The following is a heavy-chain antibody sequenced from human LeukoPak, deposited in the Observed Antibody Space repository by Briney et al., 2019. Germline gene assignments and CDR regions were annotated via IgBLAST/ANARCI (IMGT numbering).Heavy chain of an antibody. CDR3: AKVEMATMTDY. CDR1: GFTFSSYG. CDR2: ISYDGSNK. D-gene: IGHD5-24*01. Sequence: PGGSLRLSCAASGFTFSSYGMHWVRQAPGKGLEWVAVISYDGSNKYYADSVKGRFTISRDNSKNTLYLQMNSLRAEDTAVYYCAKVEMATMTDYWGQGTLVTVSS. V-gene: IGHV3-30*18. J-gene: IGHJ4*02.